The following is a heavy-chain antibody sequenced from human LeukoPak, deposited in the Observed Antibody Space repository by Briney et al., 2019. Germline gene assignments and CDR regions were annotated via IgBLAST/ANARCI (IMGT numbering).Heavy chain of an antibody. CDR3: ARRSRQPRHAYFDY. D-gene: IGHD1-1*01. CDR2: IIPKFGTT. V-gene: IGHV1-69*05. Sequence: SVKVSCKTSGDTFSNDAIIWVRQAPGQGPEWMGDIIPKFGTTNYAQKFRGRVSITTDDSTTTAYMELSRLKSDDTAVYYCARRSRQPRHAYFDYWGLGTLVTVSS. CDR1: GDTFSNDA. J-gene: IGHJ4*02.